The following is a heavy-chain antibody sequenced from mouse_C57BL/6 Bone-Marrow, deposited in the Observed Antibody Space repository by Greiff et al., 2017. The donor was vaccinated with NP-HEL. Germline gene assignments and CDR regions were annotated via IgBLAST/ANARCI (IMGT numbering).Heavy chain of an antibody. D-gene: IGHD1-1*01. CDR3: ASPHYGSSYWYFDV. CDR1: GYSFTDYN. Sequence: EVQVVESGPELVKPGASVKISCKASGYSFTDYNMNWVKQSNGKSLEWIGVINPNYGTTSYNQKFKGKATLTVDQSSSTAYMQLNSLTSEDSAVYYCASPHYGSSYWYFDVWGTGTTVTVSS. CDR2: INPNYGTT. V-gene: IGHV1-39*01. J-gene: IGHJ1*03.